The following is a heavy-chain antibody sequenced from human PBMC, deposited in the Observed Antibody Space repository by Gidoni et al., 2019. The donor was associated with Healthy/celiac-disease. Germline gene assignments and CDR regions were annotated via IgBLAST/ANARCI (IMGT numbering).Heavy chain of an antibody. CDR2: ISYDGSNK. D-gene: IGHD4-17*01. J-gene: IGHJ3*02. V-gene: IGHV3-30-3*01. CDR1: GFTFSSYA. CDR3: ARELPLGPGDAEGGDAFDI. Sequence: QVQLVESGGGVVQPGRSLRLSCAASGFTFSSYAMHWVRQAPGKGLEWVAVISYDGSNKYYADSVKGRFTISRDNSKNTLYLQMNSLRAEDTAVYYCARELPLGPGDAEGGDAFDIWGQGTMVTVSS.